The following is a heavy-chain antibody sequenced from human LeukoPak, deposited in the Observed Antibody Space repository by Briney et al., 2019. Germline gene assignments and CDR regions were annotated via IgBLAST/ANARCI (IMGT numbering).Heavy chain of an antibody. CDR1: GFTFSSYS. J-gene: IGHJ6*03. V-gene: IGHV3-7*01. D-gene: IGHD3-10*01. CDR2: IKQDGREK. CDR3: ARIRFGESYAPKSYYYYYLDV. Sequence: GSLTLSCAASGFTFSSYSMNWVRQAPGKGLEWMADIKQDGREKYYVDSVKGRFTISRDNAKNSLYLQMNSLRVEDTAVYYCARIRFGESYAPKSYYYYYLDVWGRGTTVTISS.